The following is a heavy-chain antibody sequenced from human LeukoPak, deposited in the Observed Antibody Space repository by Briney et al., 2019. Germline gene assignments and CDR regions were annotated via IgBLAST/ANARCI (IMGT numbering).Heavy chain of an antibody. CDR1: GFTFSNYA. Sequence: VGSLRLSCAASGFTFSNYAMSWVRQAPGKGLEWVSAIGGSGGSAYYVDSVKGRFTTSRDTSKNTVYLQMNSLRAEDTAVYYCAKDGDLEDIIVVPTAYPFDYWGQGTLVTVSS. CDR2: IGGSGGSA. D-gene: IGHD2-2*01. CDR3: AKDGDLEDIIVVPTAYPFDY. V-gene: IGHV3-23*01. J-gene: IGHJ4*02.